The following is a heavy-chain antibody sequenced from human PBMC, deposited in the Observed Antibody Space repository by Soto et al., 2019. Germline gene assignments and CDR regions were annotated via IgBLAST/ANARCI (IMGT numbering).Heavy chain of an antibody. CDR2: MNPNSGNT. Sequence: ASVKVSCKASGYTSTSYDINWVRQATGQGLEWMGWMNPNSGNTGYAQKFQGRVTMTRNTSISTAYMELSSLRSEDTAVYYCARGAQLLGSYYFDYWGQGTLVTVSS. V-gene: IGHV1-8*01. CDR3: ARGAQLLGSYYFDY. J-gene: IGHJ4*02. CDR1: GYTSTSYD. D-gene: IGHD3-10*01.